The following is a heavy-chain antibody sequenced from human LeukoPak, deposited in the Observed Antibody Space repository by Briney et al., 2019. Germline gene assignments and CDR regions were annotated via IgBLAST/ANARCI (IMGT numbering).Heavy chain of an antibody. J-gene: IGHJ6*03. CDR2: IYFSGST. CDR1: GGSISSSSYY. Sequence: PSETLSLTCTVSGGSISSSSYYWGWIRQPPGKGLEWIGSIYFSGSTYYNPSLKSRVTISVDTSKNQFSLKLSSVTAADTAVYYCARDPSPRTSYYYYMDVWGKGTTVTVSS. D-gene: IGHD2-2*01. V-gene: IGHV4-39*02. CDR3: ARDPSPRTSYYYYMDV.